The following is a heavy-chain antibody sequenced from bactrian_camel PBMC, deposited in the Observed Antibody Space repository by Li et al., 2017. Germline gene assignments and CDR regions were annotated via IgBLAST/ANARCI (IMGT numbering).Heavy chain of an antibody. CDR2: IDTDGGT. CDR3: AAAETAVYCWTRASYNH. V-gene: IGHV3S55*01. J-gene: IGHJ4*01. CDR1: GYTYSSYC. Sequence: HVQLVESGGGSVQAGGSLRLSCAASGYTYSSYCMGWFRQGPGKEREAVATIDTDGGTFYAASVEGRFTISRDNAKNTLYLQMNSLKPEDTAMYYCAAAETAVYCWTRASYNHWGQGTQVTVS. D-gene: IGHD3*01.